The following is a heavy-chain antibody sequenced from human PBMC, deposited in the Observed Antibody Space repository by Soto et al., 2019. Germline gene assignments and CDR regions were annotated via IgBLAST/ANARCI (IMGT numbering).Heavy chain of an antibody. J-gene: IGHJ4*02. CDR1: GFTFSSYS. Sequence: EVQLVESGGGLVKPGGSLRLFCAASGFTFSSYSMNWVRQAPGKGLEWVSSISNSSRYMSYADSVKGRFTISRDNAKNSLYLQMNSLRAEDTAVYYCARTTSDSWYYFDYWGQGTLVTVSS. CDR3: ARTTSDSWYYFDY. CDR2: ISNSSRYM. V-gene: IGHV3-21*01. D-gene: IGHD4-4*01.